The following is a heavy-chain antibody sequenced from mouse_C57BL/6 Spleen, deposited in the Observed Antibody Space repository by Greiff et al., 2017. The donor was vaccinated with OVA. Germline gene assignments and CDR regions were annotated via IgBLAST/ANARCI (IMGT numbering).Heavy chain of an antibody. CDR2: IYPGDGDT. CDR3: ASYDGYYEDFDY. D-gene: IGHD2-3*01. V-gene: IGHV1-82*01. Sequence: QVQLQQSGPELVKPGASVKISCKASGYAFSSSWMNWVKQRPGKGLEWIGRIYPGDGDTNYNGKFKGKATLTADKSSSTAYMQLSSLTSEDSAVYCCASYDGYYEDFDYWGQGTTLTVSS. J-gene: IGHJ2*01. CDR1: GYAFSSSW.